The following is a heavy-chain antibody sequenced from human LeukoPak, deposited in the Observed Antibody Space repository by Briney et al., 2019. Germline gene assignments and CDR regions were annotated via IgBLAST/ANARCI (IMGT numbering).Heavy chain of an antibody. V-gene: IGHV1-18*04. J-gene: IGHJ4*02. Sequence: ASVKVSCKASGYTFTGYYMHWVRQAPGQGLEWMGWISAYNGNTNYAQKLQGRVTMTTDTSTSTDYMELRSLRSDDTAVYYCARDRVGAIYFDYWGQGTLVTVSS. D-gene: IGHD1-26*01. CDR3: ARDRVGAIYFDY. CDR2: ISAYNGNT. CDR1: GYTFTGYY.